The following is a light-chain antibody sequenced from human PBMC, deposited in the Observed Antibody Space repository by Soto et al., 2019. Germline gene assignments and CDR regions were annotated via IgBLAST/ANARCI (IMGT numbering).Light chain of an antibody. CDR2: EVS. J-gene: IGLJ1*01. V-gene: IGLV2-14*01. Sequence: QSALTQPASVSGSPGQSITISCTGTSSDVGGYKYVSWYQQHPGKAPKLMIYEVSNRPSGVANRFSGSKSGNTASLTISGLQAEDEADYYCNSYTDRCTFYVFRTATTVTVL. CDR1: SSDVGGYKY. CDR3: NSYTDRCTFYV.